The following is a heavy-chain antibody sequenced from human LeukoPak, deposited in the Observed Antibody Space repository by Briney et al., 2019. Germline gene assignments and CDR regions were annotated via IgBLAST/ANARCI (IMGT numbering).Heavy chain of an antibody. V-gene: IGHV3-30*02. CDR3: AKDPAYCSSTSCPYYYYYMDV. CDR2: IRYDGSNK. Sequence: PGGSLRLSCAASGFTFSSYGMHWVRQAPGKGLEWGAFIRYDGSNKYYADSVKGRFTISRDNSKNALYLQMNSLRAEDTAVYYCAKDPAYCSSTSCPYYYYYMDVWGKGTTVTVSS. D-gene: IGHD2-2*01. CDR1: GFTFSSYG. J-gene: IGHJ6*03.